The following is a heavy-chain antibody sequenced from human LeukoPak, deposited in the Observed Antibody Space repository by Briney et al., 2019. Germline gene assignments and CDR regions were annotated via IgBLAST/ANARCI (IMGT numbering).Heavy chain of an antibody. D-gene: IGHD5-18*01. V-gene: IGHV3-74*01. CDR2: INSDGSTT. CDR3: ARALDTAIVTGPGGFGGY. J-gene: IGHJ4*02. Sequence: GGSLRLSCAASGLTFSGYWMHWVRQAPGKGLVWVSRINSDGSTTTYADSVKGRFTISRDNAKKTLYLQMNSLRVEDTAVYYCARALDTAIVTGPGGFGGYWGQGTLVTVSS. CDR1: GLTFSGYW.